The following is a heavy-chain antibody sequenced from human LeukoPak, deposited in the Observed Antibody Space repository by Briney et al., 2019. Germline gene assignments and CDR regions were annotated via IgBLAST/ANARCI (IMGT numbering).Heavy chain of an antibody. J-gene: IGHJ6*02. V-gene: IGHV1-69*13. Sequence: GASVKVSCKASGGAFSSYAISWVRQAPGQGLEWMEGIIPIFGTANYAQKFQGRVTITADESTSTAYMELNSLRAEDTAVYYCAREVDGYGNYYGMDVWGQGTTVTVSS. CDR1: GGAFSSYA. D-gene: IGHD5-24*01. CDR2: IIPIFGTA. CDR3: AREVDGYGNYYGMDV.